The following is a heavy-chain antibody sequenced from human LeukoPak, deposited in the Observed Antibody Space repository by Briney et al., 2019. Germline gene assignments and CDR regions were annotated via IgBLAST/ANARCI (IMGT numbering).Heavy chain of an antibody. CDR2: ISAYNGNT. J-gene: IGHJ4*02. CDR3: ARRYCSSTSCYRQLEY. Sequence: GASVKVSCKASGYTFTSYGISWVRQAPGQRLEWMGWISAYNGNTNYAQKLQGRVTMTTDTSTSTAYMELRSLRSDDTAVYYCARRYCSSTSCYRQLEYWGQGTLVTVSS. CDR1: GYTFTSYG. D-gene: IGHD2-2*01. V-gene: IGHV1-18*01.